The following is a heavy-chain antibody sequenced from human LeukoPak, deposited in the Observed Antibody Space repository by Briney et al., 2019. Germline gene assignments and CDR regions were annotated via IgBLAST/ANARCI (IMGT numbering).Heavy chain of an antibody. CDR2: INKDGSNT. V-gene: IGHV3-74*01. D-gene: IGHD6-6*01. J-gene: IGHJ3*02. CDR3: TRGSSPSEAIDI. CDR1: GFTFSNHW. Sequence: PGGSLRLSCAVSGFTFSNHWMHWVRQAPGKGLVWLSRINKDGSNTIYADSVKGRFISFRDNAMNTLYLQMNSLRAEDTAVYYCTRGSSPSEAIDIWGQGTMVTVS.